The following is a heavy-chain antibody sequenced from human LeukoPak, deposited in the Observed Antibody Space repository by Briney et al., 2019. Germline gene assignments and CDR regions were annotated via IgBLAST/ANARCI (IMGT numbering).Heavy chain of an antibody. J-gene: IGHJ4*02. Sequence: GGSLRLSCAASGFSFSSYRMNWVRQAPGKGLEWVASISSNNGYIYYADSVKGRFTISRDNGENSRHLQMNSLRAEDAAVYYCARDLGTRKSIAFADWGQGTLVTVSS. CDR1: GFSFSSYR. V-gene: IGHV3-21*01. CDR2: ISSNNGYI. CDR3: ARDLGTRKSIAFAD. D-gene: IGHD6-6*01.